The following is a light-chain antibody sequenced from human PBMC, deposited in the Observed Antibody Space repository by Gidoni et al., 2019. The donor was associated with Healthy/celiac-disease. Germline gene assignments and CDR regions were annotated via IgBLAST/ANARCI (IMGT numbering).Light chain of an antibody. J-gene: IGLJ2*01. CDR2: EVS. CDR1: SSDVGSYNR. CDR3: SSYTSSSTFDVV. V-gene: IGLV2-18*02. Sequence: QSALTQPPHVSGSPGQSVTISCTGTSSDVGSYNRVSWYQQPPGTAPKLMLYEVSNRPSGVPARFSGSKSGNTASLTISGLQAEDEAAYYCSSYTSSSTFDVVFGGGTKLTVL.